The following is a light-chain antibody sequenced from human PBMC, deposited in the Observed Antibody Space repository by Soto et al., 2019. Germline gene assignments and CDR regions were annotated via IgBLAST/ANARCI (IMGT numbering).Light chain of an antibody. CDR3: SSFAGTNNRYV. CDR2: EVT. CDR1: SSDVGGY. V-gene: IGLV2-8*01. J-gene: IGLJ1*01. Sequence: QSALTQPPSASGSPGQSVTISCTGTSSDVGGYVSWYQQHPGEAPKLIIYEVTKRPSGVPDRFSGSKSGNTASLTVSGLQTEDEADYYCSSFAGTNNRYVFGTGTKVTVL.